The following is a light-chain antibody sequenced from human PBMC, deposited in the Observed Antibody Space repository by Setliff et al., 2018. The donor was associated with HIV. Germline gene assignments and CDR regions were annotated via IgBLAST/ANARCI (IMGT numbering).Light chain of an antibody. CDR3: QSYDSDNHVV. CDR1: SGSIVTNY. J-gene: IGLJ2*01. Sequence: FMLTQPHSVSESPGKTLTISCTRSSGSIVTNYVQWYQQRPGTSPTSVIYENTGRPSGVSDRFSGSIDTSSNSASLTIFGLRTEDEGDYYCQSYDSDNHVVFGGGTKVTVL. CDR2: ENT. V-gene: IGLV6-57*01.